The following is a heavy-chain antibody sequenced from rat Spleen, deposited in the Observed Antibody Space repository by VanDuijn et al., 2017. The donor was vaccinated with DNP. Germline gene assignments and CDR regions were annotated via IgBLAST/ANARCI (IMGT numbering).Heavy chain of an antibody. J-gene: IGHJ1*01. V-gene: IGHV5-29*01. CDR2: ITNPDDNT. CDR1: GFTFSNYG. CDR3: TRWNYYSNPFDF. D-gene: IGHD1-2*01. Sequence: EVQLVESGGGLVQPGRSLKLSCAASGFTFSNYGMAWVRQAPGKGLEWVASITNPDDNTYYPDSVKGRFTISRDNAQNTLYLQMNSLRSEDTATYYCTRWNYYSNPFDFWGPGTMVTVSS.